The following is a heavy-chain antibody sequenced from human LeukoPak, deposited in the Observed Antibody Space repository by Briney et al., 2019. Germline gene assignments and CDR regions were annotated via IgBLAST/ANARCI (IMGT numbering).Heavy chain of an antibody. V-gene: IGHV3-21*03. Sequence: GGSLRLSCAASGFTFSSYSMNWVRQAPGKGLEWVSSISSSSSYIYYADSVKGRFTISRDNAKNSLYLRMNSLRAEDTAMYYCARDFAVMAYWGQGTLVTVSS. J-gene: IGHJ4*02. CDR3: ARDFAVMAY. CDR2: ISSSSSYI. D-gene: IGHD2-21*01. CDR1: GFTFSSYS.